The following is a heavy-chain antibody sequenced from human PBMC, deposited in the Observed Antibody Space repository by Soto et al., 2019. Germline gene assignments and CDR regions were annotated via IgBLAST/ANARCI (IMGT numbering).Heavy chain of an antibody. V-gene: IGHV3-74*01. D-gene: IGHD3-10*01. CDR3: GRDRGDYVDY. J-gene: IGHJ4*02. CDR2: IKSDGSST. Sequence: GGSLRLSCAASGFTFISYWMHWGRQAPGKGLVWVSRIKSDGSSTTYADSVKGRFTISRDNAKNTLYLQMNSLRAEDTAVYYCGRDRGDYVDYWGQGTLVTVSS. CDR1: GFTFISYW.